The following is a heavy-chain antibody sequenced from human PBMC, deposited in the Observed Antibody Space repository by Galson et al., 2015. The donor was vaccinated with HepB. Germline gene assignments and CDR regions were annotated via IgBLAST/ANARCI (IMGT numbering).Heavy chain of an antibody. CDR1: GFTFSDYY. Sequence: SLRLSCAASGFTFSDYYMSWIRQAPGKGLEWVSYISSSTSYTNYADSVKGRFATSRDNAKNSLYLQLNSLRAEDTAIYYCARGRRSAMGPGDYWGQGTLVTVSS. D-gene: IGHD5-18*01. J-gene: IGHJ4*02. CDR3: ARGRRSAMGPGDY. V-gene: IGHV3-11*05. CDR2: ISSSTSYT.